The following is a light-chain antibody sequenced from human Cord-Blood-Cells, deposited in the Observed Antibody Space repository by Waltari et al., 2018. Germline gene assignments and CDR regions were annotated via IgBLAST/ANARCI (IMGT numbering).Light chain of an antibody. CDR2: AST. CDR1: QGISSW. V-gene: IGKV1-12*01. Sequence: IQMTQSPSSVSASVGASVPITGRASQGISSWLAWYQQKPGKAPKLLIYASTSLQSGVASRFSGGGSWTDFTLSISSLQPEDFATYYGQQANSFPSTFGQGTRLEIK. J-gene: IGKJ5*01. CDR3: QQANSFPST.